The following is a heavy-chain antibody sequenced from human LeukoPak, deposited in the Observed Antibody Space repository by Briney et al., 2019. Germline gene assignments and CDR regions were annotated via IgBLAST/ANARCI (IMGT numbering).Heavy chain of an antibody. V-gene: IGHV3-23*01. J-gene: IGHJ5*02. CDR2: ISGNGGST. CDR1: GFSFRSYD. CDR3: AKMSWDSSSRGP. Sequence: PGGSLRLSCVASGFSFRSYDVSWVRQAPGKELEWVSAISGNGGSTSYADSVKGRFTISRDNSKNTLYLQMNSLTAEDTAVYYCAKMSWDSSSRGPWGQGTLVTVSS. D-gene: IGHD6-13*01.